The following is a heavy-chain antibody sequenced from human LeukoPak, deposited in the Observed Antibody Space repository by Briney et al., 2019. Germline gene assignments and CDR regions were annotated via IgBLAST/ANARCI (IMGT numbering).Heavy chain of an antibody. CDR1: GYTFTNQW. D-gene: IGHD4/OR15-4a*01. CDR3: ARHSGARALNY. J-gene: IGHJ4*02. V-gene: IGHV5-51*01. CDR2: IYPDDSDT. Sequence: GESLKISCKGSGYTFTNQWIGWVRQMPGKGLEWVGLIYPDDSDTRYSPSFRGQVSISVDKSISTAYLQWSSLKASDTAMYYCARHSGARALNYWGQGTPVTVSS.